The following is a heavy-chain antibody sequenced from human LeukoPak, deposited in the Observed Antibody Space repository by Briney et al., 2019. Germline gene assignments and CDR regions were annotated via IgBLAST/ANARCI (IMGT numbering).Heavy chain of an antibody. V-gene: IGHV3-30*18. CDR1: GFTFSSYG. D-gene: IGHD3-10*01. Sequence: GWSLRLSCAASGFTFSSYGMHWVRQAPGKGLEWVAVISYDGSNKYYADSVKGRFTISRDNSKNTLYLQMNSLRAEDTAVYYCAKGTGVGIDYWGQGTLVTVSS. CDR2: ISYDGSNK. CDR3: AKGTGVGIDY. J-gene: IGHJ4*02.